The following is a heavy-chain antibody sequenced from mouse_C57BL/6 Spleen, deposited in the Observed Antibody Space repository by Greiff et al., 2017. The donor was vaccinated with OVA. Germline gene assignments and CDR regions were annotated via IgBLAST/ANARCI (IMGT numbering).Heavy chain of an antibody. CDR2: IRNKANGYTT. V-gene: IGHV7-3*01. Sequence: EVHLVESGGGLVQPGGSLSLSCAASGFTFTDYYMSWVRQPPGKALEWLGFIRNKANGYTTEYSVSVKGRFTISRDNSQSILYLQMNALRAEDSATYYGARYNRLPLDYWGQGTTLTVSS. J-gene: IGHJ2*01. D-gene: IGHD2-2*01. CDR3: ARYNRLPLDY. CDR1: GFTFTDYY.